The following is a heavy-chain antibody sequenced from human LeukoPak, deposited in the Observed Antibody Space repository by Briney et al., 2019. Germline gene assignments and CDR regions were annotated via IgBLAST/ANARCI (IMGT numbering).Heavy chain of an antibody. J-gene: IGHJ4*02. V-gene: IGHV4-34*01. CDR3: ARGGIAARQEY. CDR1: GGSFSSYY. CDR2: INHSGST. Sequence: SETLSLTCAVYGGSFSSYYWSWIRQPPGKGLEWIGEINHSGSTNYNPSLKSRVTISVDTSKNQFSLKLSSVTAADTAVYYCARGGIAARQEYWGQGTLVTVSS. D-gene: IGHD6-6*01.